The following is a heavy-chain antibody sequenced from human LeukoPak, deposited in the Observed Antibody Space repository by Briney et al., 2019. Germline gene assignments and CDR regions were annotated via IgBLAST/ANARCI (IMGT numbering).Heavy chain of an antibody. D-gene: IGHD1-26*01. CDR1: GFTFSSYG. CDR2: IYSGGST. CDR3: VRVGALYAFDI. J-gene: IGHJ3*02. Sequence: GGSLRLSCAASGFTFSSYGMHWVRQAPGKGLEWVSVIYSGGSTYYADSVKGRFTISRDNSKNTLYLQMNSLRAEDTAVYYCVRVGALYAFDIWGQGTMVTVSS. V-gene: IGHV3-53*01.